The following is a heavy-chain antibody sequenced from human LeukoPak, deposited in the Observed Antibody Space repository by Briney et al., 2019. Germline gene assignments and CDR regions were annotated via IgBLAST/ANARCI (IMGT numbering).Heavy chain of an antibody. CDR1: IRPHSSRSYY. J-gene: IGHJ4*02. CDR3: ARNALTNVADY. V-gene: IGHV4-39*01. D-gene: IGHD3-9*01. CDR2: IYYSGST. Sequence: SDTLSLTCIFSIRPHSSRSYYGGSVRRPPGKGLEWIGNIYYSGSTYYNTSLKSRVTISVATYKNQLSLKLSSVTAADTAVYYCARNALTNVADYWGQGTLVTVSS.